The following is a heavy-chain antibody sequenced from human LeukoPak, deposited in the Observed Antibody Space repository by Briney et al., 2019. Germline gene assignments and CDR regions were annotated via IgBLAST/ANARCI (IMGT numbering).Heavy chain of an antibody. CDR1: GGSISSGDYY. V-gene: IGHV4-30-4*01. Sequence: KSSETLSLTCTVSGGSISSGDYYWSWIRQPPGKGLEWIGYIYYSGSTYYNPSLKSRVTISVDTSKNQFSLKLSSVTAADTAVYYCARDLLNEGNHLDYWGQGTLVTVSS. J-gene: IGHJ4*02. CDR3: ARDLLNEGNHLDY. CDR2: IYYSGST. D-gene: IGHD4-23*01.